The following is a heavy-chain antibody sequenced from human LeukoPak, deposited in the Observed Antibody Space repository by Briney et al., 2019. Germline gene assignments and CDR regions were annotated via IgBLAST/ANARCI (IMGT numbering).Heavy chain of an antibody. CDR2: IIPIFGTA. Sequence: GASVKVSCKASGGTFSSYAISWVRQAPGQGLKWMGRIIPIFGTANYAQKFQGRVTITTDESTSTAYMELSSLRSEDTAVYYCAREVYDILTGYSYYYYMDVWGKGTTVTVSS. CDR1: GGTFSSYA. D-gene: IGHD3-9*01. J-gene: IGHJ6*03. V-gene: IGHV1-69*05. CDR3: AREVYDILTGYSYYYYMDV.